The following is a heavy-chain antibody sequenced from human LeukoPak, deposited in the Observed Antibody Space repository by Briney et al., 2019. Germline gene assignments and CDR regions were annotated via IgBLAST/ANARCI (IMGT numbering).Heavy chain of an antibody. CDR3: ARLTREMATKHFDY. Sequence: SETLSLTCAVSGYSISSGYYWGWIRQPPGKGLEWIGSIYHSGSTYYNPSLKSRVTISVDTSKNQFSLKLSSVTAADTAVYYCARLTREMATKHFDYWGQGTLVTVYS. CDR2: IYHSGST. CDR1: GYSISSGYY. J-gene: IGHJ4*02. V-gene: IGHV4-38-2*01. D-gene: IGHD5-24*01.